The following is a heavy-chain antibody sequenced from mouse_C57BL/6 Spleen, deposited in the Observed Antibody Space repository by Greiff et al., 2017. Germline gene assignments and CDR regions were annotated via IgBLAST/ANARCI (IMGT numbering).Heavy chain of an antibody. D-gene: IGHD1-1*01. CDR2: IRSKSNNYAT. CDR1: GFSFNTYA. V-gene: IGHV10-1*01. J-gene: IGHJ4*01. CDR3: VISYVDYAMDY. Sequence: EVQLVESGGGLVQPKGSLKLSCAASGFSFNTYAMNWVRQAPGKGLEWVARIRSKSNNYATYYADSVKDRFTISRDDSESMLYLQMNNLKTEDTAMYYCVISYVDYAMDYWGKGTSVTVSS.